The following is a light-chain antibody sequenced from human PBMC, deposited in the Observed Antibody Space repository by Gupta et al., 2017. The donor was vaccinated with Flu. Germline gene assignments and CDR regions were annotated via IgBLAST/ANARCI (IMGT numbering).Light chain of an antibody. J-gene: IGLJ3*02. CDR1: NIGSNG. CDR3: QVCETGSDQWV. Sequence: GGNNIGSNGGHWYQQMPGPAPVLVVYGINVRPSGIPDRFSASNSGNTATLTISRVEVEDEADYYCQVCETGSDQWVFGGGTKLTVL. V-gene: IGLV3-21*02. CDR2: GIN.